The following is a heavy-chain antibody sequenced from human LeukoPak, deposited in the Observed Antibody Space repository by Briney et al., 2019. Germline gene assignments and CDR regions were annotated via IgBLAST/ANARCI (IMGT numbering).Heavy chain of an antibody. CDR3: SRADTAMVTIDY. J-gene: IGHJ4*02. Sequence: SQTLSLTCTVSGGSISSGGYYWSWIRQHPGKGLEWIGYIYYSGSTYYNPSLKSRVTISVDTSKNQFSLKLSFVTAADTAVYYCSRADTAMVTIDYWGQGTLVTVSS. CDR2: IYYSGST. CDR1: GGSISSGGYY. V-gene: IGHV4-31*03. D-gene: IGHD5-18*01.